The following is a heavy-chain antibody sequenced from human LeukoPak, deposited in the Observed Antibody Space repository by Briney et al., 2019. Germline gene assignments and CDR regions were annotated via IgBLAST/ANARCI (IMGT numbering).Heavy chain of an antibody. V-gene: IGHV3-30*18. CDR2: KSQDGRNT. J-gene: IGHJ4*02. CDR1: GFTFSGYA. D-gene: IGHD3-22*01. Sequence: GRSLRLSCAASGFTFSGYAMHWVRQAPGKGLEWVAVKSQDGRNTYYADSVKGRFTISRDNSKNTVYLKMNNLRPEDTAVYFCAKGGGYYDSTGFPDYWGQGTLVAVSS. CDR3: AKGGGYYDSTGFPDY.